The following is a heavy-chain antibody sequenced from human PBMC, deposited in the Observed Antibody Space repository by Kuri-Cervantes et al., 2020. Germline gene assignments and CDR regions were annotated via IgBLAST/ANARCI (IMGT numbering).Heavy chain of an antibody. V-gene: IGHV1-45*02. CDR1: GYTFTYRY. D-gene: IGHD5-18*01. CDR2: ITPFNGNT. J-gene: IGHJ4*02. Sequence: SVKVSCKASGYTFTYRYLHWVRQAPGQALEWMGWITPFNGNTNYAQKFQDRVTITRDTSISTAYMEVRRLRSDDTAVYYCARDSTPYNYGYDYWGQGTLVTVSS. CDR3: ARDSTPYNYGYDY.